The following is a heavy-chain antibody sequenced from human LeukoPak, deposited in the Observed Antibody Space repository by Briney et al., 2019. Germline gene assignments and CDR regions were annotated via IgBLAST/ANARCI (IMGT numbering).Heavy chain of an antibody. V-gene: IGHV3-23*01. CDR3: AKAPNYDILTGYYDY. Sequence: GGSLRLSCTASGFTFSNYAMNWVRQAPGKGLEWVSAISGSGGSTYYADSVKGRFTISRDNSKNTLYLQMNSLRAEDTAVYYCAKAPNYDILTGYYDYWGQGTLVTVSS. D-gene: IGHD3-9*01. CDR2: ISGSGGST. J-gene: IGHJ4*02. CDR1: GFTFSNYA.